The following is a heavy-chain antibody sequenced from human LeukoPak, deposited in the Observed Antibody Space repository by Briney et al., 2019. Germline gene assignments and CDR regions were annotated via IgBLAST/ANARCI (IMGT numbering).Heavy chain of an antibody. D-gene: IGHD1-14*01. CDR1: GFTFSGHW. V-gene: IGHV3-7*01. CDR2: INQGGSDK. CDR3: TRDRSRAEDD. Sequence: GGSLRLSCAASGFTFSGHWMSWVRQAPGKGLEWVANINQGGSDKYYVDSVKGRFTISRDNANNLLYLQKNSLRGEDTAVYYCTRDRSRAEDDWGQGTLVTVSS. J-gene: IGHJ4*02.